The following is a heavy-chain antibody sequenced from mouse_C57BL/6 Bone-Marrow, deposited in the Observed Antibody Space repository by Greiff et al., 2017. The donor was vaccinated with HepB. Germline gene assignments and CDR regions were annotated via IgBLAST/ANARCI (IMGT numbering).Heavy chain of an antibody. CDR2: IYPGNSDT. CDR3: TRSPEFITTVGDYFDY. Sequence: EVMLVESGTVLARPGASVKMSCKTSGYTFTSYWMHWVKQRPGQGLEWIGAIYPGNSDTSYNQKFKGKAKLTAVTSASTAYMELSSLTNEDSAVYYCTRSPEFITTVGDYFDYWGQGTTLTVSS. J-gene: IGHJ2*01. D-gene: IGHD1-1*01. V-gene: IGHV1-5*01. CDR1: GYTFTSYW.